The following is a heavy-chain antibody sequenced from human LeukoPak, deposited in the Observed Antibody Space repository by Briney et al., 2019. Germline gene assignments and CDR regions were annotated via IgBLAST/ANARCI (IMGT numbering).Heavy chain of an antibody. CDR3: ARGGSVWVEPGIAVAGLN. D-gene: IGHD6-13*01. CDR2: ISSSGSTI. Sequence: GGSLRLSCAASGFTFSDYCMSWIRQAPGKGLEWVSYISSSGSTIYYADSVKGRFTISRDNAKNSLYLQMNSLRAEDTAVYYCARGGSVWVEPGIAVAGLNWGQGTLVTVSS. J-gene: IGHJ4*02. V-gene: IGHV3-11*01. CDR1: GFTFSDYC.